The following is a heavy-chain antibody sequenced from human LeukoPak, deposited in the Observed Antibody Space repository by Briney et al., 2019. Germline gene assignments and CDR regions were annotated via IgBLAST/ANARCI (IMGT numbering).Heavy chain of an antibody. CDR1: GXXFXXXX. Sequence: GGSLRLSCEAXGXXFXXXXXXXXXXVXXXXXXXXXXXXSXXLXANYXDSXKGRFTISRDNARKSLYLQMNSLRVEDTAVYYXAXXLIAAGGAGGMFDNWGQGTLVAVSS. CDR3: AXXLIAAGGAGGMFDN. CDR2: XXSXXLXA. J-gene: IGHJ4*02. D-gene: IGHD6-13*01. V-gene: IGHV3-11*06.